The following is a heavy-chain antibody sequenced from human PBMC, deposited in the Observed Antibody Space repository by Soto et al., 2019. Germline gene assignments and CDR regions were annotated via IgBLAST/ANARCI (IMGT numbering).Heavy chain of an antibody. CDR2: INHSGST. J-gene: IGHJ6*03. D-gene: IGHD3-10*01. V-gene: IGHV4-34*01. CDR3: ARGRLLWFGMKNYYYYYMDV. CDR1: GGSFSGYY. Sequence: SETLSLTCAVYGGSFSGYYWSWIRQPPGKGLEWIGEINHSGSTNYNPSLKSRVTISVDTSKNQFSLKLSSVTAADTAVYYCARGRLLWFGMKNYYYYYMDVWGRGTTVTVSS.